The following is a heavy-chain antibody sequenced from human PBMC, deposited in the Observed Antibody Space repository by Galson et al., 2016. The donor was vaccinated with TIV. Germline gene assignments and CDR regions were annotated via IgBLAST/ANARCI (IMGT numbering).Heavy chain of an antibody. CDR1: GYTFTRHY. D-gene: IGHD3-22*01. Sequence: SVKVSCKASGYTFTRHYMHWVRQAPGQGLEWMGIINPITGITTYAQNFQGRVTMTRDTSTSTVQMELSSLRSEDTAVYYCARWFDSSSYYYFDYWGQGSLITVSS. J-gene: IGHJ4*02. V-gene: IGHV1-46*01. CDR2: INPITGIT. CDR3: ARWFDSSSYYYFDY.